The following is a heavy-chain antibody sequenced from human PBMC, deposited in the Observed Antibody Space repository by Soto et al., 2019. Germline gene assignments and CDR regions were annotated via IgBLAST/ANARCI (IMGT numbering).Heavy chain of an antibody. Sequence: ASVKVSCKVSGYTLTELSMHWVRQAPGKGLEWMGGFDPEDGETIYAQKFQGRVTMTEDTSTDTAYMELSSLRSEDTAVYYCATWPDYGDYFRGVAFDIWGQGTMVTVSS. J-gene: IGHJ3*02. D-gene: IGHD4-17*01. CDR1: GYTLTELS. CDR3: ATWPDYGDYFRGVAFDI. V-gene: IGHV1-24*01. CDR2: FDPEDGET.